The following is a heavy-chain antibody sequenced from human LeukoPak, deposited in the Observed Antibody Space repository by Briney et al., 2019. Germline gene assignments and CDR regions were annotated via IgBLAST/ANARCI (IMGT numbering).Heavy chain of an antibody. J-gene: IGHJ4*02. CDR2: ISGSGGYT. V-gene: IGHV3-23*01. CDR3: AKDLSNWSYRGGNY. CDR1: GFTFSSYA. Sequence: GGSLRLSCAASGFTFSSYAMNWVRQAPGKGLEWVSAISGSGGYTYYADSVKGRLTISRDNSKNTLYLQMNSLRAEDTAVYCCAKDLSNWSYRGGNYWGQGTLVTVSS. D-gene: IGHD1-7*01.